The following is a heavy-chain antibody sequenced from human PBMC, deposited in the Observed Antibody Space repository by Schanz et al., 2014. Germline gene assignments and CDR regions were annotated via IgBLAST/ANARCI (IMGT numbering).Heavy chain of an antibody. V-gene: IGHV1-8*02. Sequence: QVQLVQSGAEVKKPGASVKVSCKASGYTFTSDSMHWVRQAPGQGLEWLGWMNPNSGNPGFAQKFRGRVTMTRNTSMSTAYMELSSLRSDDTAVYYCAKDHAGSDILTALGNWGQGTLVTVSS. J-gene: IGHJ4*02. D-gene: IGHD3-9*01. CDR2: MNPNSGNP. CDR3: AKDHAGSDILTALGN. CDR1: GYTFTSDS.